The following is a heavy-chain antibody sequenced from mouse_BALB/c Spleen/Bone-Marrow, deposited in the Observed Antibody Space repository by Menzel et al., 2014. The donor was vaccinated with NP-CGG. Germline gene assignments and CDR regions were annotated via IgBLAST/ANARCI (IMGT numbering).Heavy chain of an antibody. CDR3: TREGNSPFAY. J-gene: IGHJ3*01. V-gene: IGHV1S81*02. D-gene: IGHD2-1*01. Sequence: QVQLQQPGAELVKPGASVKLSCKASGYTFTSYYMYWVKQRPGQGLEWIGEINPSNGGTNFDEKFKSKATLTVDKSSSTAYMQLSSLTSEDSAVYYCTREGNSPFAYWGQGTLVTVSA. CDR2: INPSNGGT. CDR1: GYTFTSYY.